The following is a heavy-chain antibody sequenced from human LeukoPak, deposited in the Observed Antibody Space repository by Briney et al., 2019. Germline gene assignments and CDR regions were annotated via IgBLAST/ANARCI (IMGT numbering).Heavy chain of an antibody. V-gene: IGHV3-23*01. Sequence: PGGSLRLSCAASGFSFGSYGMSWVRQAPGKGLEWVCSISGSGGGTYHADSVKGRFTISRDNSKNTLYLQMNSLRAEDTAVYYCAKAKSPITMIVVVTKLDYWGQGTLVTVSS. CDR1: GFSFGSYG. D-gene: IGHD3-22*01. J-gene: IGHJ4*02. CDR2: ISGSGGGT. CDR3: AKAKSPITMIVVVTKLDY.